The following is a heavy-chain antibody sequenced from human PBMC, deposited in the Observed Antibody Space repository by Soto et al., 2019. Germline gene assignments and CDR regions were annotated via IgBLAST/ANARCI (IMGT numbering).Heavy chain of an antibody. CDR1: GFTFSSYS. V-gene: IGHV3-21*04. CDR3: AEDRGGIVVVPAAIY. J-gene: IGHJ4*02. CDR2: ISSSSSYI. D-gene: IGHD2-2*01. Sequence: GGSLRLSCAASGFTFSSYSMNWVRQAPGKGLEWVSSISSSSSYIYYADSVKGRFTISRDNSKNTLYLQMNSLRAEDTAVYYCAEDRGGIVVVPAAIYWGQGTLVTVSS.